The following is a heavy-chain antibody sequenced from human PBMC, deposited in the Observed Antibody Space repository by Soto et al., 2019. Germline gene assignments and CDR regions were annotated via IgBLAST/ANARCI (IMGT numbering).Heavy chain of an antibody. J-gene: IGHJ4*02. CDR1: GYTFNYYG. CDR3: ARDWSRYFDSSGLMWFY. CDR2: ISAHNGDT. D-gene: IGHD3-22*01. V-gene: IGHV1-18*04. Sequence: ASVKVSCKASGYTFNYYGISWVRQAPVQGLEWVGWISAHNGDTKYAQNLQGRLTLTTDTSTSTAYMELTSLTSDDTAVYYCARDWSRYFDSSGLMWFYWGQGTLVTVSS.